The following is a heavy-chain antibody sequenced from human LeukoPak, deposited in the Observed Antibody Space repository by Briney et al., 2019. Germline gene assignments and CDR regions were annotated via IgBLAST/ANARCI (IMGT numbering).Heavy chain of an antibody. J-gene: IGHJ4*02. CDR3: AKGGEKSYGKPDY. CDR1: GFTFDDYA. V-gene: IGHV3-9*01. CDR2: ISWNSGDI. D-gene: IGHD4-17*01. Sequence: GRSLRLSWAASGFTFDDYAMHWVRQAPGKGLEWVSGISWNSGDIGYADSVKGRFTISRDNAKNSLYLQMNSLRAEDTALYYCAKGGEKSYGKPDYWGQGTLVTVSS.